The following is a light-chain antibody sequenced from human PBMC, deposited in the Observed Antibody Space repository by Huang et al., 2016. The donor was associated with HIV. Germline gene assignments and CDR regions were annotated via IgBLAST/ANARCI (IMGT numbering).Light chain of an antibody. J-gene: IGKJ1*01. V-gene: IGKV3-15*01. CDR2: AAS. Sequence: EVLMTQSPDILSVSPGDRATFSCRASQNVGSNLAWYQQRPGQAPRLLIYAASTRATGVPARVSGGGAGTEFTLAIRRLQSEDFATYYCQQYNTWPPWAFGQGTTVEI. CDR1: QNVGSN. CDR3: QQYNTWPPWA.